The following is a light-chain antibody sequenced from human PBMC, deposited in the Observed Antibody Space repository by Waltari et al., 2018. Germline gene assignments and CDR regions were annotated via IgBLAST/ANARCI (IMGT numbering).Light chain of an antibody. J-gene: IGLJ3*02. CDR2: DVS. V-gene: IGLV2-11*01. Sequence: QSALTQPRSVSGSPGQSVTISCTGTSSDVGGYNYVYWYQQHPGKAPKLMIYDVSKRPSGVPDRFSGSKSGNTASLTISGHQAEDEADYYCCSYAGSFWVFGGGTKLTVL. CDR1: SSDVGGYNY. CDR3: CSYAGSFWV.